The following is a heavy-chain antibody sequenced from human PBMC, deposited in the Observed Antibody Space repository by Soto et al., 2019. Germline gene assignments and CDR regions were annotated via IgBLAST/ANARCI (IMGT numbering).Heavy chain of an antibody. J-gene: IGHJ6*02. CDR2: IYHSGST. Sequence: SETLSLTCAVSGGSISSSNWWSWVRQPPGKGLEWIGEIYHSGSTNYNPSLKSRVTISVDKSKNQFSLKLSSVTAADTAVYYCARAQDIVVVPAASRAKERGAYYYYYGMDVWGQGTTVTVSS. CDR1: GGSISSSNW. CDR3: ARAQDIVVVPAASRAKERGAYYYYYGMDV. D-gene: IGHD2-2*01. V-gene: IGHV4-4*02.